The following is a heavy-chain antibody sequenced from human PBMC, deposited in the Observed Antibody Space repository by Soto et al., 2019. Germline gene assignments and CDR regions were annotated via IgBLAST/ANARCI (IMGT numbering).Heavy chain of an antibody. CDR2: IIPIFGTA. CDR3: ARGPHYYDSSGYYRTYYFDY. Sequence: SVKVSCKASGGTFSSYAISWVRQAPGQGLEWMGGIIPIFGTANYAQKFQGRVTITADESTSTAYMELSSLRSEDTAVYYCARGPHYYDSSGYYRTYYFDYWGQGTLVTVSS. D-gene: IGHD3-22*01. J-gene: IGHJ4*02. CDR1: GGTFSSYA. V-gene: IGHV1-69*13.